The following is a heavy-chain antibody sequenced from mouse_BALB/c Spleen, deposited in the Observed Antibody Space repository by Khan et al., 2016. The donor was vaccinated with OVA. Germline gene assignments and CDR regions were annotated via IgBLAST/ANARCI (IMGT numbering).Heavy chain of an antibody. CDR2: INSDGSAI. CDR1: GFTFSGFW. Sequence: EVQLLETGGGLVQPGGSRGLSCEGSGFTFSGFWLSGVRQTPGKTLELIGDINSDGSAINYAPSIQDRFTIFRDNDKSTLYLQLSNVRSEDTATYFCMRYGNYWYFDAW. CDR3: MRYGNYWYFDA. J-gene: IGHJ1*01. D-gene: IGHD2-1*01. V-gene: IGHV11-2*02.